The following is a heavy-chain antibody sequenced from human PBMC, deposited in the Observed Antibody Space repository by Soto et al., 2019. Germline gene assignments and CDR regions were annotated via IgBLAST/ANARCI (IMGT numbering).Heavy chain of an antibody. CDR1: GGSFSGYY. CDR3: ARLSGPGKWFDP. Sequence: NPSETLSLTCAVYGGSFSGYYWSWIRQPPGKGLEWIGEINHSGSTNYNPSLKSRVTISVDTSKNQFSLKLSSVTAADTAVYYCARLSGPGKWFDPWGQGTLVTVSS. D-gene: IGHD3-10*01. V-gene: IGHV4-34*01. CDR2: INHSGST. J-gene: IGHJ5*02.